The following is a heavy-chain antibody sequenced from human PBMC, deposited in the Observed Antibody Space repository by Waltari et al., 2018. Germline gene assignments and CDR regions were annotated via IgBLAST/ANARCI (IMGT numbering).Heavy chain of an antibody. Sequence: EVQLVQSGAEVKKPGESLKISCKGSGYSFTSYWIGWVRQMPGKGLEWMGIIYPGDSDTRYSPSFQGQVTISADKSISTAYLQWSSLKASDTAMYYCARHVGPTGIAVAATDAFDIWGQGTMVTVSS. D-gene: IGHD6-19*01. CDR3: ARHVGPTGIAVAATDAFDI. J-gene: IGHJ3*02. V-gene: IGHV5-51*01. CDR1: GYSFTSYW. CDR2: IYPGDSDT.